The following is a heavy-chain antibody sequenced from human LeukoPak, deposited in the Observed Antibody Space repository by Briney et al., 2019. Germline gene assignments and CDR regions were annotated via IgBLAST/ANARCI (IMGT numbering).Heavy chain of an antibody. D-gene: IGHD6-13*01. CDR1: GGSISSYY. J-gene: IGHJ3*02. CDR3: ARRTFTSSSWYRGNDAFDI. Sequence: SETLSLTCTVSGGSISSYYWSWIRQPAGKGLEWIGRIYTSGSTNYNPSLKSRVTMSVDTSKNQFSLKLSSVTAADTAVYCCARRTFTSSSWYRGNDAFDIWGQGTMVTVSS. V-gene: IGHV4-4*07. CDR2: IYTSGST.